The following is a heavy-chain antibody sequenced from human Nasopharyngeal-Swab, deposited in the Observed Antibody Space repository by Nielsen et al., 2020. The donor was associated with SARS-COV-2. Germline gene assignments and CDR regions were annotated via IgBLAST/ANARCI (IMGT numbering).Heavy chain of an antibody. V-gene: IGHV3-33*01. CDR1: GFTFSTYG. Sequence: GESLKISCVASGFTFSTYGMHWVRQAPGKGLEWVAVIWFDGTNTYYSDSVQGRFTISRDDSKNTLYLQMNSLRAEDTAVYYCARDQNYGDYAMDLWGRGTTVTVSS. J-gene: IGHJ6*04. D-gene: IGHD4-17*01. CDR2: IWFDGTNT. CDR3: ARDQNYGDYAMDL.